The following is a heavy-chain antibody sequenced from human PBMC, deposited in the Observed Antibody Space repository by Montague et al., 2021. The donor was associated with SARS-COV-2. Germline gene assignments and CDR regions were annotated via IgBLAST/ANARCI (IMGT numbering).Heavy chain of an antibody. CDR3: AHKKSGRPIEFGY. D-gene: IGHD3-16*01. J-gene: IGHJ4*02. CDR2: IYWNDDK. Sequence: PALVKPTQTLTLTCNFSGFSLSTSGEGVGWIRQSPGKALECLALIYWNDDKRYSPSLKSRFTVTKDTSRNQVVLTVINMDPVDTATYYCAHKKSGRPIEFGYWGQGILVTVSS. CDR1: GFSLSTSGEG. V-gene: IGHV2-5*01.